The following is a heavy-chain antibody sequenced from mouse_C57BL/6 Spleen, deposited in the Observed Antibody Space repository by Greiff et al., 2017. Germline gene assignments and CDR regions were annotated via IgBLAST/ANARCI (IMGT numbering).Heavy chain of an antibody. Sequence: QVQLKQPGAELVMPGASVKLSCKASGYTFTSYWMHWVKQRPGQGLEWIGEIDPSDSYTNYNQKFKGKSTLTVDKSSSTAYMQLSSLTSEDSAVYYCARSPLLLRFDYWGQGTTLTVSS. CDR2: IDPSDSYT. J-gene: IGHJ2*01. CDR1: GYTFTSYW. CDR3: ARSPLLLRFDY. D-gene: IGHD1-1*01. V-gene: IGHV1-69*01.